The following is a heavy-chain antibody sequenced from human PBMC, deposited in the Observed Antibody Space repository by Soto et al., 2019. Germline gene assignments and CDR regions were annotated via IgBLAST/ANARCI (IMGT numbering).Heavy chain of an antibody. V-gene: IGHV3-23*01. CDR2: ISGSGGST. Sequence: EVQLLESGGGLVQPGGSLRLSCAASGFTFSSYPMSWVRQAPGKGLEWVSAISGSGGSTYYADSVKGRFTISRDNSKNTLYLQMNSLRTEDTAVYYCAKDSSGWYYSSYFDYWGQGTLVTVSS. CDR1: GFTFSSYP. CDR3: AKDSSGWYYSSYFDY. J-gene: IGHJ4*02. D-gene: IGHD6-19*01.